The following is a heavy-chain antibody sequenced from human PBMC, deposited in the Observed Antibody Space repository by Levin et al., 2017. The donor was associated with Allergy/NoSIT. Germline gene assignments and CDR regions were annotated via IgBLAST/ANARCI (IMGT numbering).Heavy chain of an antibody. J-gene: IGHJ4*02. CDR1: GYTFTGYY. CDR2: INPNSGGT. CDR3: ARDFEVGRSYCSGGSCDNYFDY. Sequence: ASVKVSCKASGYTFTGYYMHWVRQAPGQGLEWMGRINPNSGGTNYAQKFQGRVTMTRDTSISTAYMELSRLRSDDTAVYYCARDFEVGRSYCSGGSCDNYFDYWGQGTLVTVSS. D-gene: IGHD2-15*01. V-gene: IGHV1-2*06.